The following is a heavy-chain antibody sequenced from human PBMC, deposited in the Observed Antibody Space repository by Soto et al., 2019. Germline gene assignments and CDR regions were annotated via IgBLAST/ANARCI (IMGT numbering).Heavy chain of an antibody. J-gene: IGHJ4*02. D-gene: IGHD1-1*01. CDR3: GRDKVGTTFFDN. CDR2: IYPSVSS. V-gene: IGHV4-38-2*02. CDR1: GFAISRGYY. Sequence: PSETLSLTCSVAGFAISRGYYWSWVRQPPGKGLEWIGSIYPSVSSYHNPSLETRVRLSIDTSKNQFTLNLTSVTAADTALYYCGRDKVGTTFFDNWGQGIQVTVSS.